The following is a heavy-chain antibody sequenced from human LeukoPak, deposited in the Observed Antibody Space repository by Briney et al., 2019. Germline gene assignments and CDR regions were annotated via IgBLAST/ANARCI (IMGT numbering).Heavy chain of an antibody. CDR1: GGSFSGYY. CDR2: INHSGST. D-gene: IGHD3-22*01. V-gene: IGHV4-34*01. CDR3: ARDYYDSSGYYLL. Sequence: SETLSLTRAVYGGSFSGYYWSWIRQPPGKGLEWIGEINHSGSTNYNPSLKSRVTISVDTSKNQFSLKLSSVTAADTAVYYCARDYYDSSGYYLLWGQGTLVTVSS. J-gene: IGHJ4*02.